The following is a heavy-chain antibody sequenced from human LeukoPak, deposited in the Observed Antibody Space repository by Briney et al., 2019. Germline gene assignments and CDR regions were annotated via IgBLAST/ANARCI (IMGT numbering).Heavy chain of an antibody. J-gene: IGHJ4*02. V-gene: IGHV3-21*01. Sequence: GGSLRLSCVASGFTFSSYSMNLVRQAPGKGLEWVSSISSSSSYIYYADSVKGRFTISRDNAKNSLYLQMNSLRAEDTAVYYCARPATTVPYFDYWGQGTLVTVSS. CDR3: ARPATTVPYFDY. CDR2: ISSSSSYI. CDR1: GFTFSSYS. D-gene: IGHD4-17*01.